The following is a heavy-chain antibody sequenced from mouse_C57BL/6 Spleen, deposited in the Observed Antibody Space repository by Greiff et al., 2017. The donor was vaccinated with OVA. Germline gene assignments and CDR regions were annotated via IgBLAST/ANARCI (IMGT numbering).Heavy chain of an antibody. Sequence: VHLVESGAELVKPGASVKISCKASGYAFSSYWMNWVKQRPGKGLEWIGQIYPGDGDTNYNGKFKGKATLTADKSSSTAYMQLSSLTSEDSAVYFCARGFYYYGSSYVYYFDYWGKGTTLTVSS. D-gene: IGHD1-1*01. CDR3: ARGFYYYGSSYVYYFDY. V-gene: IGHV1-80*01. J-gene: IGHJ2*01. CDR2: IYPGDGDT. CDR1: GYAFSSYW.